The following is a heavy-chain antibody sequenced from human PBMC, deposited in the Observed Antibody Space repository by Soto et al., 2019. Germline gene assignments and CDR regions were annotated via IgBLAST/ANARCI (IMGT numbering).Heavy chain of an antibody. V-gene: IGHV4-4*02. D-gene: IGHD4-17*01. Sequence: SETLSLTCAVSGGSISSSNWWSWVRQPPGKGLEWIGEIYHSGSTNYNPSLKSRVTISVDKSKNQFSLKLSSVTAADTAVYYCASSYGDYENFDYWGQGTLVTVSS. J-gene: IGHJ4*02. CDR1: GGSISSSNW. CDR3: ASSYGDYENFDY. CDR2: IYHSGST.